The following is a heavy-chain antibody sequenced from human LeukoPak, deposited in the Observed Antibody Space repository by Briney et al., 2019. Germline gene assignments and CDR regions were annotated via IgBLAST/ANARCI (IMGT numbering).Heavy chain of an antibody. CDR3: VREGDGAPRRFDY. D-gene: IGHD3-16*01. CDR2: IWYDGSKE. Sequence: GGSLRFSCAASGFTFSDFGMHWVRQAPGKGLEWVAMIWYDGSKEYYMESVKGRFTISRDNSKNTLHLQMNSLRAEDSAIYYCVREGDGAPRRFDYWGQGTLVTVSS. V-gene: IGHV3-33*01. J-gene: IGHJ4*02. CDR1: GFTFSDFG.